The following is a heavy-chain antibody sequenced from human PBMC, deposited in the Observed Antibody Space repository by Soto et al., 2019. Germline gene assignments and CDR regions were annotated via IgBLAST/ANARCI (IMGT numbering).Heavy chain of an antibody. CDR3: TREAGWQRMVPYD. D-gene: IGHD6-25*01. V-gene: IGHV1-18*04. Sequence: QVQLVQSGTEVKKSGASVNVSCKAFGYTFTSYGFSWVRQVPGQGLDWLGWISAFNGDTQYAQTMKGRLTVTTDTSTTTVHMELRSLTPADTAVYYCTREAGWQRMVPYDWGQGTLVTVS. CDR2: ISAFNGDT. J-gene: IGHJ4*02. CDR1: GYTFTSYG.